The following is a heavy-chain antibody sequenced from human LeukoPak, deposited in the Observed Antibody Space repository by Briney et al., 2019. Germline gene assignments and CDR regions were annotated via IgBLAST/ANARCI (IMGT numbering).Heavy chain of an antibody. D-gene: IGHD1-26*01. Sequence: GGSLRLSCSASGFTFSSYAMTWVRQAPGKGLEWVSSINESGGTTYYADSVKGRFTISRDSSKNTLYLQMNSLRAEDTAVYYCAKGVGATPFDYWGQGTLVTVSS. CDR1: GFTFSSYA. CDR3: AKGVGATPFDY. CDR2: INESGGTT. V-gene: IGHV3-23*01. J-gene: IGHJ4*02.